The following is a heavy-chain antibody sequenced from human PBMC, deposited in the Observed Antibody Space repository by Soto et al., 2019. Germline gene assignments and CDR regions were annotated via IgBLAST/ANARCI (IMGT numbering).Heavy chain of an antibody. Sequence: EVQLVESGGGLVKPGGSLRLSCAASGFTFSSYSMNWVRQAPGKGLEWVSSISSSSSYIYYADSVKGRFTISRDNAKNSLYLQMNSLRAEDTAVYYCARDQWLDDYWAYCYCYGMDVWGQGTTVTVSS. CDR2: ISSSSSYI. J-gene: IGHJ6*02. V-gene: IGHV3-21*01. CDR1: GFTFSSYS. CDR3: ARDQWLDDYWAYCYCYGMDV. D-gene: IGHD6-19*01.